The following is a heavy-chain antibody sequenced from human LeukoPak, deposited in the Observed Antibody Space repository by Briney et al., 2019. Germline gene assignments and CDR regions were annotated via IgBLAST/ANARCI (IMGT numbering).Heavy chain of an antibody. V-gene: IGHV3-23*01. CDR1: GFTFSSYA. J-gene: IGHJ4*02. CDR2: ISGSGTRT. CDR3: AKDSSPEVYSSSWNDY. D-gene: IGHD6-13*01. Sequence: GGSLRLSCAASGFTFSSYAMSWVRQAPGKGLEWVSAISGSGTRTYYADSVKGRFTISRDNSRNTLYLQMNSLRAEDTAVYYCAKDSSPEVYSSSWNDYWGQGTLVIVSS.